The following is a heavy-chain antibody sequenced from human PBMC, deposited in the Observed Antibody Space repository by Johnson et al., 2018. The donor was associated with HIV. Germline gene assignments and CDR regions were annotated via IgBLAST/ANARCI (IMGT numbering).Heavy chain of an antibody. Sequence: VQLVESGGGVVRPGGSPRLSCAASGFTFDDYGMSWVRQVPGKGLEWVSGINWSGDNIGYADSVKGRFTISRDNSKNTLYLQLNSLRAEDTALYYCAGLAVRGSAGAFDIWGQGTLVTVSS. D-gene: IGHD3-10*01. CDR2: INWSGDNI. CDR3: AGLAVRGSAGAFDI. V-gene: IGHV3-20*04. J-gene: IGHJ3*02. CDR1: GFTFDDYG.